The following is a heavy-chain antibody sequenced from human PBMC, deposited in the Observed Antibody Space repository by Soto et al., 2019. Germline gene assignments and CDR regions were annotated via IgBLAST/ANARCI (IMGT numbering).Heavy chain of an antibody. J-gene: IGHJ4*02. V-gene: IGHV4-59*08. CDR1: GGSISSYY. CDR2: IYYSGST. Sequence: SETLSLTCTVSGGSISSYYWSWIRQPPGKGLEWIGYIYYSGSTNYNPSLKSRVTISVDTSKNQFSLKLSSVTAADTAVYYCARRSSSWQYFDYWGQGTLVTVSS. D-gene: IGHD6-13*01. CDR3: ARRSSSWQYFDY.